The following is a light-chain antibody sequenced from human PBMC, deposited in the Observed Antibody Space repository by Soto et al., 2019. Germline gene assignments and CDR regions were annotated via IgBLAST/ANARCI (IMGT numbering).Light chain of an antibody. CDR1: SSNIGAGYD. CDR2: GDT. J-gene: IGLJ3*02. Sequence: QSVLTQPPSVSGAPGQRVTLSCTGGSSNIGAGYDVHWYQQLPGTAPKLLIYGDTNRPSGVPDRFSGSKSGTSASLAITGLQAEDEADYFCSSYASDITHVFGGGTKLTVL. V-gene: IGLV1-40*01. CDR3: SSYASDITHV.